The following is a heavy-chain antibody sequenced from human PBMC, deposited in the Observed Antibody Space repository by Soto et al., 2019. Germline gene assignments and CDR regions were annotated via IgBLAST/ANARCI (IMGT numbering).Heavy chain of an antibody. Sequence: EVQLVESGGGLVQPGGSLRLSCAASGFTFSSYWIHWVRQAPGKGLVWVSRINGDGRTTNYADSVRGQFAISRDNAKNTVYRPMNSLRAEDTAVYYCARGAAGRYYSDYWGQGTLVTVSS. V-gene: IGHV3-74*01. CDR3: ARGAAGRYYSDY. CDR1: GFTFSSYW. J-gene: IGHJ4*02. CDR2: INGDGRTT. D-gene: IGHD2-15*01.